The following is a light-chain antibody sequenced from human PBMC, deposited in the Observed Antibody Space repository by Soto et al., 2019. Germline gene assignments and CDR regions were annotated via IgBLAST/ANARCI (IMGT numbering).Light chain of an antibody. CDR1: QSVSSSY. CDR2: GAS. CDR3: QQRSKWPPEVT. V-gene: IGKV3D-20*02. J-gene: IGKJ5*01. Sequence: EIVLTQSPGTLSLSPGERATLSCRASQSVSSSYLAWYQQKPGQAPRLLIYGASSRATGIPDRFSGSGSGTDFTLTISRLEPEDFAVYYCQQRSKWPPEVTCGQGTRREIK.